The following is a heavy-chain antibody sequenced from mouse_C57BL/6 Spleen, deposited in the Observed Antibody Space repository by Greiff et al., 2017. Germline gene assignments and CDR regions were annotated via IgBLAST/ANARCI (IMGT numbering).Heavy chain of an antibody. J-gene: IGHJ1*03. CDR3: ARLDGSSYDWYFDG. V-gene: IGHV1-82*01. CDR1: GSAFSSSW. CDR2: IYPGDGDT. Sequence: QVQLQQSGPELVKPGASVKISCKASGSAFSSSWMNWVKQRPGKGLEWIGRIYPGDGDTNYNGKFKGKATLTADKSSSTAYMQLSSLTSEDSAVYFCARLDGSSYDWYFDGWGTGTTVTVSS. D-gene: IGHD1-1*01.